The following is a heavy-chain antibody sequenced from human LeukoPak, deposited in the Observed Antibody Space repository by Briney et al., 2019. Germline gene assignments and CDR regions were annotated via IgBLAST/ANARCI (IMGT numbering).Heavy chain of an antibody. J-gene: IGHJ6*02. CDR2: INDRGST. CDR1: GDSVRSYY. CDR3: VRDSRYGSGWFEDGLDF. V-gene: IGHV4-59*02. D-gene: IGHD6-13*01. Sequence: PSEILPLTCTVSGDSVRSYYWSWIRQPPGQGLEWLGHINDRGSTNYNPSLQGRVTISIDTSKNQFSLKVNSVTAADTAVYYCVRDSRYGSGWFEDGLDFWGQGTTVTVSS.